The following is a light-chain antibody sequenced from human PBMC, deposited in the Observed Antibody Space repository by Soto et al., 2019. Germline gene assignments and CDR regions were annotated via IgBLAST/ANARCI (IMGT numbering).Light chain of an antibody. V-gene: IGKV3-15*01. CDR1: QSVSSN. Sequence: EIVMTQSPATLSLSPGERASLSCRASQSVSSNLAWYQQKPGQAPRLLIYGASTRATGIPARFSGSGSGTEFTLTISSLQSEDVAVYYCQQYYSTPLTFGGGTRLEIK. CDR3: QQYYSTPLT. CDR2: GAS. J-gene: IGKJ5*01.